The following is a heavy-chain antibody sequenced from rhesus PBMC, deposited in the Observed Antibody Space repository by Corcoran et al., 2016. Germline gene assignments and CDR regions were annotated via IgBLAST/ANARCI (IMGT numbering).Heavy chain of an antibody. CDR2: ISGSSDST. J-gene: IGHJ4*01. V-gene: IGHV4-65*01. CDR3: ARASLSWFPYDY. CDR1: GGSISSSNW. D-gene: IGHD6-13*01. Sequence: QVQLQESGPGLVKPSETLSLTCAVSGGSISSSNWWSWIRQPPGKGLEWIGYISGSSDSTYYTPSLRSLVTISTDTSKNQFSLKLSSVTAADTAVYYCARASLSWFPYDYWGQGVLVTVSS.